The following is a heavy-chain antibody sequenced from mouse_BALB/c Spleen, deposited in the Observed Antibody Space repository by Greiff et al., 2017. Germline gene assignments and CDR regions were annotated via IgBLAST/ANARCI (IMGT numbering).Heavy chain of an antibody. D-gene: IGHD2-3*01. CDR3: ARSDGYYEFAY. V-gene: IGHV8-12*01. CDR1: GFSLSTSGMG. CDR2: IYWDDDK. J-gene: IGHJ3*01. Sequence: QVQLKESGPGILQPSQTLSLTCSFSGFSLSTSGMGVSWIRQPSGKGLEWLAHIYWDDDKRYNPSLKSRLTISKDTSSNQVFLKITSVDTADTATYYCARSDGYYEFAYWGQGTLVTVSA.